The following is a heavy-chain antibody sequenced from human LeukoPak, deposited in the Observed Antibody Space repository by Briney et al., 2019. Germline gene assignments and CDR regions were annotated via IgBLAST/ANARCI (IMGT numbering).Heavy chain of an antibody. Sequence: GGSLRLSCAASGFTFSSYGMHWVRQAPGKGLEWVAVISYDGSNKYYADSVKGRFTISRDNSKNTLYLQMNSLRAEDTAVYCCAKDYWFDPWGQGTLVTVSS. CDR1: GFTFSSYG. J-gene: IGHJ5*02. CDR2: ISYDGSNK. CDR3: AKDYWFDP. V-gene: IGHV3-30*18.